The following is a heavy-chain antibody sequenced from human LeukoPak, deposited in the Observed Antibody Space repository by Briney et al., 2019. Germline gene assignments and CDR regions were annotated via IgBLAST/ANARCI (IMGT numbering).Heavy chain of an antibody. CDR1: GGTFSSYA. V-gene: IGHV1-69*05. D-gene: IGHD1-1*01. J-gene: IGHJ4*02. CDR3: ARMDPGTDY. CDR2: IIPLFGTA. Sequence: GASVKVSCKASGGTFSSYAISWVRQAPGQGLEWMGGIIPLFGTANYAQKFQGRVTITTDESTSTAYMELSSLSSEDTAVYYCARMDPGTDYWGQGTLVTVSS.